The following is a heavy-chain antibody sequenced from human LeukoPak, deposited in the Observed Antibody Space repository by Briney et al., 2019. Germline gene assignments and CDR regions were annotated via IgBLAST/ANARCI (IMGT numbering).Heavy chain of an antibody. D-gene: IGHD3-10*01. V-gene: IGHV1-18*01. CDR1: GYTFTNYG. J-gene: IGHJ4*02. Sequence: ASVTVSCKASGYTFTNYGISWVRQAPGQGLEWMGWISAYNGNTNYAQKLQGRVTMTTDTSTSTAYMELRSLRSDDTAVYYCARGRFGESPLDYWGQGTLVTVSS. CDR3: ARGRFGESPLDY. CDR2: ISAYNGNT.